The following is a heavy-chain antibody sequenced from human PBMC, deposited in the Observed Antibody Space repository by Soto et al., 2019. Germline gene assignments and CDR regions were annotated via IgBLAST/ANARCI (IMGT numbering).Heavy chain of an antibody. Sequence: QVQLVQSGAEVKKPGASVKVSCKASGYTFTSYYMHWVRQAPGQGLEWMGIINPSGGSTSYAQKFQGRVTMTRAASTSTVYMELSSLRSEDTAVYYCARVSIVGATLDYWGQGTLVTVSS. V-gene: IGHV1-46*01. CDR1: GYTFTSYY. CDR2: INPSGGST. D-gene: IGHD1-26*01. CDR3: ARVSIVGATLDY. J-gene: IGHJ4*02.